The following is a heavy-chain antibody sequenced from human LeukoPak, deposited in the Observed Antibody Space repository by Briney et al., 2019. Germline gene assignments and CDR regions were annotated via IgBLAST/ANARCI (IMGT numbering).Heavy chain of an antibody. CDR3: AKVRHSGYHLYFDY. CDR1: GFTFSSYA. D-gene: IGHD5-12*01. CDR2: ISGSGVST. V-gene: IGHV3-23*01. Sequence: GGSLRLSCAASGFTFSSYAMSWVRQAPGKGLEWVSAISGSGVSTYYADSVKGRFTVSRDNSKNTLYLQMNSLRAEDTAVYYCAKVRHSGYHLYFDYWGQGTLVTVSS. J-gene: IGHJ4*02.